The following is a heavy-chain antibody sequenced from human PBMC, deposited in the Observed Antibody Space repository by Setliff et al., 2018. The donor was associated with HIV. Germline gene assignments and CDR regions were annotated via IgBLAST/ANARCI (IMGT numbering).Heavy chain of an antibody. D-gene: IGHD2-2*01. CDR1: DGSFSGYY. CDR2: INHSGST. J-gene: IGHJ6*03. V-gene: IGHV4-34*01. CDR3: ARVRRSIVVVPAALMDV. Sequence: SETLSLTCAVYDGSFSGYYWSWIRQPPGKGLEWIGEINHSGSTNYNPSLKSRVTISVDTSKNQFSLKLSSVTAADTAVYYCARVRRSIVVVPAALMDVWGKGTTVTVSS.